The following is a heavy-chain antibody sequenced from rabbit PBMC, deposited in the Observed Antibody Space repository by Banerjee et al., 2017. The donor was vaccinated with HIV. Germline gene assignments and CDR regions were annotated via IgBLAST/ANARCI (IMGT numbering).Heavy chain of an antibody. CDR2: IDAGSSDST. Sequence: QQQLVESGGDLVKPEGSLTLTCTASGFSFSSSYWICWVRQAPGKGLEWIACIDAGSSDSTYYGSGAKGRFTISKTSSTTVTLQMTSLTAADTATYFCARDSYVGYTSYGQFNLWGPGTLVAVS. CDR3: ARDSYVGYTSYGQFNL. J-gene: IGHJ4*01. CDR1: GFSFSSSYW. V-gene: IGHV1S45*01. D-gene: IGHD7-1*01.